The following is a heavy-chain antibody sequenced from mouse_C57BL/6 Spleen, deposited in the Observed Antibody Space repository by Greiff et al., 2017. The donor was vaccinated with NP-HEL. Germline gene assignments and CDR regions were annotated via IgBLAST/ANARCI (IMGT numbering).Heavy chain of an antibody. CDR1: GFSLTSYG. V-gene: IGHV2-2*01. CDR2: IWSGGST. Sequence: VQLVESGPDLVQPSQSLSITCTVSGFSLTSYGVHWVRQSPGKGLEWLGVIWSGGSTDYNAAFISRRSISKDNSKSQVFFKMNSLQADDTAIYYCARGEGYDGYSLAYWGQGTLVTVSA. CDR3: ARGEGYDGYSLAY. D-gene: IGHD2-3*01. J-gene: IGHJ3*01.